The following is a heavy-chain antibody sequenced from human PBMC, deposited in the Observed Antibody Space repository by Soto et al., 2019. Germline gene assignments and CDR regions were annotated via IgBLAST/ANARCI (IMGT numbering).Heavy chain of an antibody. J-gene: IGHJ5*02. CDR3: ARGLYSGYRRHGPIVGFDP. Sequence: SETLSLTCAVYGGSFSGYDWSWIRQPPGKGLEWIGEINHSGSTNYNPSLKSRVTISVDTSKNQFSLKLSSVTAADTAVYYCARGLYSGYRRHGPIVGFDPWGQGTLVTVSS. D-gene: IGHD5-12*01. CDR1: GGSFSGYD. V-gene: IGHV4-34*01. CDR2: INHSGST.